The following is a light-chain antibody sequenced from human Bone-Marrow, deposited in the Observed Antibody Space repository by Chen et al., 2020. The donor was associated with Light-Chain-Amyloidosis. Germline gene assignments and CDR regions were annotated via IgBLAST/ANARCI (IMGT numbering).Light chain of an antibody. CDR2: EVT. J-gene: IGLJ1*01. CDR1: SSEVGGDNH. Sequence: QSALTQPASVSGSPGQPLTISCTGTSSEVGGDNHVSWYQQHPHKAPKLMIYEVTNRPSWVPDRFSGSKSDNTASLTIAGLQTEDEADYFCSSYTITNTLVFGSGTRVTVL. CDR3: SSYTITNTLV. V-gene: IGLV2-14*01.